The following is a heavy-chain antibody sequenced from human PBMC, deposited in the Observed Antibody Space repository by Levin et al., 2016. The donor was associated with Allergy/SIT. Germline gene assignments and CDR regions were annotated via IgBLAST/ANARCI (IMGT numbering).Heavy chain of an antibody. D-gene: IGHD2-2*01. CDR3: ARARYCSSTSCYGVYYYYYGMDV. CDR2: INPSGGST. J-gene: IGHJ6*02. V-gene: IGHV1-46*01. Sequence: WVRQAPGQGLEWMGIINPSGGSTSYAQKFQGRVTMTRDTSTSTVYMELSSLRSEDTAVYYCARARYCSSTSCYGVYYYYYGMDVWGQGTTVTVSS.